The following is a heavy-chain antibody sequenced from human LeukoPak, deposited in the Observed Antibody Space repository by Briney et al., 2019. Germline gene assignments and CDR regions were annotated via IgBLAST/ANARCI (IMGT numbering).Heavy chain of an antibody. CDR1: GGSISSSNW. CDR3: ARDTVQYYYDSSGYYYYYYGMDV. J-gene: IGHJ6*02. V-gene: IGHV4-4*02. CDR2: IYHSGST. Sequence: SGTLSLTCAVSGGSISSSNWWSWVRQPPGKGLEWIGEIYHSGSTNYNPSLKSRVTISVDKSKNQFSLKLSSVTAADTAVYYCARDTVQYYYDSSGYYYYYYGMDVWGQGTTVTVSS. D-gene: IGHD3-22*01.